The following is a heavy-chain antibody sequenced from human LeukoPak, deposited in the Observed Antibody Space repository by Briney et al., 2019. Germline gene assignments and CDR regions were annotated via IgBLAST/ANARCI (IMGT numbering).Heavy chain of an antibody. CDR3: AKTPYYYDSSGYYFDY. Sequence: GGSLRLSCAASGFTYSNYAMSWVRQAPGKGLEWVAAISGSGGRTYYADSVKGRFTISGDNSKNTLYLQMNSLRAEDTAVYYCAKTPYYYDSSGYYFDYWGQGTLVTVSS. CDR1: GFTYSNYA. V-gene: IGHV3-23*01. CDR2: ISGSGGRT. J-gene: IGHJ4*02. D-gene: IGHD3-22*01.